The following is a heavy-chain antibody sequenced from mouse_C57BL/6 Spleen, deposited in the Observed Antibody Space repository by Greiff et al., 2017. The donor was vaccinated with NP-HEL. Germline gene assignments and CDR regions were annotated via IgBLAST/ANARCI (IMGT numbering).Heavy chain of an antibody. CDR1: GYTFTDYN. CDR2: INPNNGGT. Sequence: VQLQQSGPELVKPGASVKIPCKASGYTFTDYNMDWVKQSHGKSLEWIGDINPNNGGTIYNQKFKGKATLTVDKSSSTAYMELRSLTSEDTAVYYGARWDYYGSSYERYFDVWGTGTTVTVSS. J-gene: IGHJ1*03. D-gene: IGHD1-1*01. V-gene: IGHV1-18*01. CDR3: ARWDYYGSSYERYFDV.